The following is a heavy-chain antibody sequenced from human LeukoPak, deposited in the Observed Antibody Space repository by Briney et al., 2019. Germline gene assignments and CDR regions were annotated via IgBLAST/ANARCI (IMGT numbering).Heavy chain of an antibody. Sequence: SQTLSLTCTVSGASISSGDFYWSWIRQPPGKGLEWIGYIYISGTTYYNPSLKSRVTISVDTSKNQFSLKLSSVTAADTAVYYCARRSQSMVRGGKDAFDIWGQGTMVTVSS. CDR1: GASISSGDFY. V-gene: IGHV4-30-4*08. CDR2: IYISGTT. D-gene: IGHD3-10*01. J-gene: IGHJ3*02. CDR3: ARRSQSMVRGGKDAFDI.